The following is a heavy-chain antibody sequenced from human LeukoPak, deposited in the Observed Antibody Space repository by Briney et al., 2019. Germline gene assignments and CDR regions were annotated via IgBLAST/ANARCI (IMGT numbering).Heavy chain of an antibody. CDR1: GFTFSSYA. CDR3: AKTGSGYYYFDY. CDR2: ISGSGGST. J-gene: IGHJ4*02. D-gene: IGHD3-22*01. Sequence: GGSLRLSCAAPGFTFSSYAMSWVRQAPGKGLEWVSAISGSGGSTYFADSVKGRFTISRDNSKNTLYLQMNSLRAEDTAVYYCAKTGSGYYYFDYWGQGTLVTVSP. V-gene: IGHV3-23*01.